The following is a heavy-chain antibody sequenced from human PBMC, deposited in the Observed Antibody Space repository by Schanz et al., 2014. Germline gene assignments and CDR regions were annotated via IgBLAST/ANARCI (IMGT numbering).Heavy chain of an antibody. D-gene: IGHD1-26*01. Sequence: EVHLVESGGGLVQPGGSLRLSCAASGFNFSSYSLNWVRQAPGKGLEWVSSISYGTSYIYYAESVKGRFTISRDNAKRSLFLQMNSLRVEDTGLYFCARGGSGSHYRLDYWGQGTLXTVSS. CDR1: GFNFSSYS. J-gene: IGHJ4*02. V-gene: IGHV3-21*03. CDR3: ARGGSGSHYRLDY. CDR2: ISYGTSYI.